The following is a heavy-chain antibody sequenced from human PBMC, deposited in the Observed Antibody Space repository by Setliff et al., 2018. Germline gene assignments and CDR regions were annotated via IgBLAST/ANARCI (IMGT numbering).Heavy chain of an antibody. J-gene: IGHJ4*02. V-gene: IGHV4-38-2*02. Sequence: SETLSLTCTVSGYSISSGYIWGWIRQPPGKGLEWVGNIGHTGSINYNPSLKSRLTISRXXSKXQVSLKLNSVTATDTAVYYCARDLGHGGDSDYWGQGILVTVSS. CDR2: IGHTGSI. CDR3: ARDLGHGGDSDY. CDR1: GYSISSGYI. D-gene: IGHD2-21*02.